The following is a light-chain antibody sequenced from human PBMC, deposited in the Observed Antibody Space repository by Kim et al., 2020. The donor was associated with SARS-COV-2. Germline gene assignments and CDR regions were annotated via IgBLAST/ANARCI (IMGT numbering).Light chain of an antibody. J-gene: IGKJ4*01. V-gene: IGKV1-39*01. CDR2: AAS. CDR1: QRISNF. Sequence: DTQMTQSPSSLSASVGDRVTITCRASQRISNFLIWYQQKSGRAPKLLIYAASSLQSGVPSRFSGSGSGTDFTLTISSLQPEDFATYYCQQYYYSPLTFGGGTKLEI. CDR3: QQYYYSPLT.